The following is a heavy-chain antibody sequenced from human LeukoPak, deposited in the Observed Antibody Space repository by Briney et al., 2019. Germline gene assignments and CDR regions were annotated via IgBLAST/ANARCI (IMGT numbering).Heavy chain of an antibody. V-gene: IGHV3-30-3*01. CDR1: GFTFSSYA. Sequence: GGSLRLSCAASGFTFSSYAMHWVRQAPGNGLEWVAVISYDGSNKYYADSVKGRFTISRDNSKNTLYLQMNSLRAEDTAVYYCARIPSGSYLYYFDYWGQGTLVTVSS. D-gene: IGHD1-26*01. CDR3: ARIPSGSYLYYFDY. J-gene: IGHJ4*02. CDR2: ISYDGSNK.